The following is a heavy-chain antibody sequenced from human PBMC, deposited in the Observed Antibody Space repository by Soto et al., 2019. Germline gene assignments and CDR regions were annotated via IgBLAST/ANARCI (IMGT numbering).Heavy chain of an antibody. Sequence: QVQLVQSGAEVKEPGASVKVSFKASGYIFTNYYVHWVRQAPGQGLEWMGMINPNGGRTNYAQNYRDRVRMTSDTSTKTIYMELDSLRSDDTATYYCARDPYYDNTPLEAFFDFWGQGTLVTVSS. V-gene: IGHV1-46*01. CDR1: GYIFTNYY. J-gene: IGHJ4*02. CDR3: ARDPYYDNTPLEAFFDF. D-gene: IGHD3-22*01. CDR2: INPNGGRT.